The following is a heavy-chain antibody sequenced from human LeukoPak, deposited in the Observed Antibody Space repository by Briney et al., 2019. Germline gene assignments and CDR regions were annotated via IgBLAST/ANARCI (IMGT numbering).Heavy chain of an antibody. J-gene: IGHJ4*02. D-gene: IGHD3-22*01. CDR2: INHSGST. Sequence: SETLSLTCAVYGGSFSGYYCSWIRQPPGKGLEWIGEINHSGSTNHSPSLKSRVTISVDTSKNQFSLKLRSVTAADTAVYYCARGPLYYYDSSSRSYYFDYWGQGTLVTVSS. CDR3: ARGPLYYYDSSSRSYYFDY. V-gene: IGHV4-34*01. CDR1: GGSFSGYY.